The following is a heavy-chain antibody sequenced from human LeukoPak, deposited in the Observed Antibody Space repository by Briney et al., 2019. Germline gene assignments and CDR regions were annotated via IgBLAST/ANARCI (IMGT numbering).Heavy chain of an antibody. V-gene: IGHV4-61*02. J-gene: IGHJ6*03. CDR2: IYTSGST. CDR3: ARLREMGSDFWSGYYYYMDV. D-gene: IGHD3-3*01. CDR1: GVSISSGSYY. Sequence: SETLSLTCTVSGVSISSGSYYWSWIRQPAGKGLEWIGRIYTSGSTNYNPSLKSRVTISVDTSKNQFSLKLSSVTAADTAVYYCARLREMGSDFWSGYYYYMDVWGKGTTVTVSS.